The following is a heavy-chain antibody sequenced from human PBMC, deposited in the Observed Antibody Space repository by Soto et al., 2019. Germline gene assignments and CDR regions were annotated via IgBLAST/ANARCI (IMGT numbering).Heavy chain of an antibody. D-gene: IGHD3-10*01. V-gene: IGHV4-39*01. CDR1: GGSISSSSYY. CDR2: IYYSGST. J-gene: IGHJ6*03. Sequence: QLQLQESGPGLVKPSETLSLTCTVSGGSISSSSYYWGWIRQPPGKGLEWIGSIYYSGSTYYNPSLKSRVTISVDTSKNQFSLKLSSVTAADTAVYYCARKVYYGSGSYYSYYMDVWGKGTTVTVSS. CDR3: ARKVYYGSGSYYSYYMDV.